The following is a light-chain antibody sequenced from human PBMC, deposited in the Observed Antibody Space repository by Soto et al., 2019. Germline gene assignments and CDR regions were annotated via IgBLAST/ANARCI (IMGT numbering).Light chain of an antibody. V-gene: IGKV1-39*01. CDR1: QSISSH. CDR2: AAS. J-gene: IGKJ5*01. CDR3: QQSYSTPSIT. Sequence: DIQMTQSPSSLSASVGDRVIITCRASQSISSHLSWYQQKPGKAPKLLIYAASSLQSGVPSRFSGSGSGTDFTLTISSLQPEDFATYYCQQSYSTPSITFGQGTRLEI.